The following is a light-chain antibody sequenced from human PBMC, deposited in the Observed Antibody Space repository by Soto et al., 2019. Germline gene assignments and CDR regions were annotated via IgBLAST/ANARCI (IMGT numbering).Light chain of an antibody. Sequence: DIQMTQSPSTLSASVRDRVTITCRASQTISSWLAWFQQRPGRAPKFLIYKASSLKNGVPLRFSGSGSGTDFTLTISCLQSEDFATYYCQQYYSYPRTFGQGTKVDIK. CDR1: QTISSW. CDR2: KAS. V-gene: IGKV1-5*03. CDR3: QQYYSYPRT. J-gene: IGKJ1*01.